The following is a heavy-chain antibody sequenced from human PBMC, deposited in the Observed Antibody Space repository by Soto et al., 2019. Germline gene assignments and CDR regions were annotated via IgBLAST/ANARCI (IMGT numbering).Heavy chain of an antibody. D-gene: IGHD5-18*01. CDR2: IYSGGST. J-gene: IGHJ5*02. Sequence: AGGSLRLSCAASGFTVSNNYMSWVRQAPGKGLEWVSVIYSGGSTYYADSVKGRFTISRDNSKNTLYLQMNSLRAEDTAVYYCARGRYEEDTAMVTNWFDPWGQGTLVTVSS. V-gene: IGHV3-66*01. CDR1: GFTVSNNY. CDR3: ARGRYEEDTAMVTNWFDP.